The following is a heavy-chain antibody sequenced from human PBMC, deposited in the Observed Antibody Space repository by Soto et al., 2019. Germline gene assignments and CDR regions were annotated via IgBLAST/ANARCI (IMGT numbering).Heavy chain of an antibody. J-gene: IGHJ6*02. D-gene: IGHD3-10*01. V-gene: IGHV3-53*01. CDR3: ARVNYYGSGTFYKPDYYYGMDV. Sequence: GGSLRLSCAASGLTVSNNYMAWVRQAPGKGLEWVSIIYSGGSTYHADSVQGRFTPSRDTSKNTLFLQMNSLRVEDTAVYYCARVNYYGSGTFYKPDYYYGMDVWGQGTTVTVSS. CDR2: IYSGGST. CDR1: GLTVSNNY.